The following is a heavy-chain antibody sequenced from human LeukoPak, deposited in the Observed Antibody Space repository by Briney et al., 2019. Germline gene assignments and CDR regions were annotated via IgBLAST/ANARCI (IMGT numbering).Heavy chain of an antibody. Sequence: GGSLRLSCAASGFTFSTYWMSWFRQAPGKGLEWVANIKQDGSEKYYLDSVKGRFTISRDNAKNSLYLQMNSLRAEDTAVYFCTREAAAGIGYWGQGTLVTVSS. V-gene: IGHV3-7*01. J-gene: IGHJ4*02. D-gene: IGHD6-13*01. CDR3: TREAAAGIGY. CDR2: IKQDGSEK. CDR1: GFTFSTYW.